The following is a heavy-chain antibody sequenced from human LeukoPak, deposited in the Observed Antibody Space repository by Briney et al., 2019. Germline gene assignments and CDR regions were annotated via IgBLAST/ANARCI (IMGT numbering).Heavy chain of an antibody. CDR2: IYSGGST. V-gene: IGHV3-66*02. J-gene: IGHJ4*02. CDR3: ARDQDPPPPSY. Sequence: GGSLRPSCAASGFTVSSNYMSWVRQAPGKGLEWVSVIYSGGSTYYADSVKGRFTISRDNSKNTLYLQMNNLRAEDTAVYYCARDQDPPPPSYWGQGTLVTVSS. CDR1: GFTVSSNY.